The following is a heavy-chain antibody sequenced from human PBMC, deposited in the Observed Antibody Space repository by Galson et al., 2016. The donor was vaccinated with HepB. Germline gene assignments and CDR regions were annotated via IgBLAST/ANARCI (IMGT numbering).Heavy chain of an antibody. CDR2: INSDGSSK. CDR1: GFTFSSYW. Sequence: SLRLSCAASGFTFSSYWMHWVRQAPGKGLVWVSRINSDGSSKSYADSVKGRFTISRDNAKNTLYLQMNSLRAEDTAVYYCARVRSGWYFDIWGQGTMVTVSS. CDR3: ARVRSGWYFDI. J-gene: IGHJ3*02. D-gene: IGHD6-19*01. V-gene: IGHV3-74*01.